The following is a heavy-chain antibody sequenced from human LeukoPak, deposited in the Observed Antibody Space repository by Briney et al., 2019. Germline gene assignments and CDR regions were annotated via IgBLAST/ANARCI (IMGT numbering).Heavy chain of an antibody. V-gene: IGHV4-59*01. CDR1: GFIFRNYW. D-gene: IGHD5-18*01. CDR2: IYYSGNT. CDR3: ARGGNSYGYLDY. J-gene: IGHJ4*02. Sequence: GSLRLSCAASGFIFRNYWMHWIRQPPGKGLEWIGYIYYSGNTNYNPSLKSRVTISVDTSKNQFSLKVSSVTAADTAVYYCARGGNSYGYLDYWDQGTLVTVSS.